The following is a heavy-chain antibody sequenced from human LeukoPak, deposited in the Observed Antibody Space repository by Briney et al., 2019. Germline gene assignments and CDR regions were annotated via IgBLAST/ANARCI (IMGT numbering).Heavy chain of an antibody. CDR3: VKHGSGWSFDY. V-gene: IGHV4-59*01. CDR2: IQNTGDT. J-gene: IGHJ4*02. D-gene: IGHD6-19*01. Sequence: SETLSLTCTVSSASISNYYWGWIRQSRGKGLEWIGYIQNTGDTTYNPSLKSRVSISKDMSNNQFSLQLRSVTAADTAVYYCVKHGSGWSFDYWGQGTLVTVSS. CDR1: SASISNYY.